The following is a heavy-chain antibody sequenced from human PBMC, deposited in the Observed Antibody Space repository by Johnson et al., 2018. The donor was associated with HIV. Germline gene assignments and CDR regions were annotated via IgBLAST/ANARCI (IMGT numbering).Heavy chain of an antibody. D-gene: IGHD1-26*01. CDR3: AKDQGRGSYYPNDAFDI. CDR2: ISGSGGST. Sequence: EVQLVESGGGLVQPGGSLRLSCAASGFTFSSYAMTWVRQAPGKGLEWVSAISGSGGSTYYADSVKGRFTISRDNSKNTLYLQMNSLRAEDTAVYYCAKDQGRGSYYPNDAFDIWGQGTMVTVSS. CDR1: GFTFSSYA. J-gene: IGHJ3*02. V-gene: IGHV3-23*04.